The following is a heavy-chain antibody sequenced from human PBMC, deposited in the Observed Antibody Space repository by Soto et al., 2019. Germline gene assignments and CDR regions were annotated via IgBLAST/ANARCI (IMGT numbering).Heavy chain of an antibody. D-gene: IGHD6-6*01. J-gene: IGHJ4*02. CDR3: ARSHIVPRLLMYPYDY. CDR1: GGSISRTNW. V-gene: IGHV4-4*02. CDR2: IYHNGSP. Sequence: SETLSLTCVVSGGSISRTNWWTWVRQPPGKRLEWIGEIYHNGSPTYSPSLRGRATISVDKSNNQFSLRLRSVTAADTAVYYCARSHIVPRLLMYPYDYWGQGTLVTVSS.